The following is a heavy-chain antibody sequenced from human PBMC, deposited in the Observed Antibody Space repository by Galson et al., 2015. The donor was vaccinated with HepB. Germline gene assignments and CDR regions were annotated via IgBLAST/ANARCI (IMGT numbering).Heavy chain of an antibody. CDR1: GFTFSDYY. CDR2: ISSDSSYT. J-gene: IGHJ4*01. D-gene: IGHD3-9*01. Sequence: SLRLSCAASGFTFSDYYMTWVRQTPGKGLECLSYISSDSSYTKYADSLGGRFTISRDNAKKSLYLQMSSLRVEDTAVYYCARVDWQYFCDYWGHGTLVTVSS. CDR3: ARVDWQYFCDY. V-gene: IGHV3-11*05.